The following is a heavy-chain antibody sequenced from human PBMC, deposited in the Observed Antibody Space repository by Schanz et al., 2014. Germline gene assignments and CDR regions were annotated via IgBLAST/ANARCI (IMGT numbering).Heavy chain of an antibody. V-gene: IGHV3-7*01. J-gene: IGHJ4*02. CDR3: ARDRRNADLDY. D-gene: IGHD1-1*01. CDR2: IKEDGSVE. Sequence: EVQLLESGGGLVQPGGSLRLSCSASTFTFDHYAMTWVRQAPGKGPEWVANIKEDGSVEDYVDSVKGRFTISRDNAKNSLYLEMNSLRAEDTALYYCARDRRNADLDYWGQGTLVTVSS. CDR1: TFTFDHYA.